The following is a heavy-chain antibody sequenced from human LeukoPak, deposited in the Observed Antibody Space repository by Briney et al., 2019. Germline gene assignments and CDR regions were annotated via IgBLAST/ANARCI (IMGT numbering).Heavy chain of an antibody. CDR2: INPNSGGT. V-gene: IGHV1-2*06. J-gene: IGHJ4*02. Sequence: GASVKVSCKASGYTFTGYYMHWVRQAPGQGLEWMGRINPNSGGTNYAQKFQGRVTMTRDTSISTAYMELSRLRSDDTAVYYCARGGYSYGFVVDYWAREPWSPSPQ. CDR1: GYTFTGYY. CDR3: ARGGYSYGFVVDY. D-gene: IGHD5-18*01.